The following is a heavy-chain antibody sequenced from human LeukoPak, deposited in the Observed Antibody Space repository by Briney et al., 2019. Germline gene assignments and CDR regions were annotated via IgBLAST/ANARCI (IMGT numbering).Heavy chain of an antibody. CDR3: SKDRGGYNPERLDS. Sequence: GGSLRLSCAASGFTFSTYGMSWVRQAPGKGLECVSGISGSGGSTYYADSVRGRFTISRDNSKNTLYLQMNSLRADDTAVYYCSKDRGGYNPERLDSWGQGTLVTVTS. CDR2: ISGSGGST. D-gene: IGHD5-24*01. J-gene: IGHJ4*02. CDR1: GFTFSTYG. V-gene: IGHV3-23*01.